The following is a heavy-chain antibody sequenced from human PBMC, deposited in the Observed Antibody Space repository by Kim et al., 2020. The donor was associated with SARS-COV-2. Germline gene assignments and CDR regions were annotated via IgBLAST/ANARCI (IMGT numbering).Heavy chain of an antibody. D-gene: IGHD6-13*01. Sequence: SLKRRVTISVDTSKNQFSLKLSSVTAAETAVYYCARAPRIAAAGIGCFDLGGRGTLVTVSS. CDR3: ARAPRIAAAGIGCFDL. V-gene: IGHV4-59*01. J-gene: IGHJ2*01.